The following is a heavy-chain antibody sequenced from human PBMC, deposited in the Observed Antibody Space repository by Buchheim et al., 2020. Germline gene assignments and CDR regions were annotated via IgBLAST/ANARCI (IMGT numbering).Heavy chain of an antibody. D-gene: IGHD2-15*01. J-gene: IGHJ6*02. V-gene: IGHV3-7*01. CDR1: GFTFSRYW. CDR3: VRESQVVAPGSGRLTYYGMDV. CDR2: IHQDGGEK. Sequence: EVQLVESGGDLVQPGGSLRLSCGASGFTFSRYWMSWVRQAPGKGLEWVANIHQDGGEKYYVDSLKGRFTFARANAKSYLVLQMNSLRVEDTAVYYCVRESQVVAPGSGRLTYYGMDVWGQGTT.